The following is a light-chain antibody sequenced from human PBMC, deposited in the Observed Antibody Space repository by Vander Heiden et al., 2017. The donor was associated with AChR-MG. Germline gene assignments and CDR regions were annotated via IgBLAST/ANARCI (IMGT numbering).Light chain of an antibody. CDR3: LSYTTSSALL. V-gene: IGLV2-14*03. Sequence: QSALTQPASVSGSPGQSITISCTGSGSDIGGYNYVSWYQLHPGGAPKLMTYDVNKRPSGISYRFSGSKSDNTASLTISGLQVEDGAVYYCLSYTTSSALLFGGGTKLTVL. CDR2: DVN. CDR1: GSDIGGYNY. J-gene: IGLJ3*02.